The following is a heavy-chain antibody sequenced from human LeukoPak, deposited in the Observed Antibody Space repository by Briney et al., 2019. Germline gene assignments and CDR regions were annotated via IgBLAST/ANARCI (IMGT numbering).Heavy chain of an antibody. CDR1: GFTFSSYS. Sequence: GGSLRLSCAASGFTFSSYSMNWVRQAPGKGLEWVSSISSSSSYIYSADSVKGRFTISRDNAKNSLYLQMNSLRAEDTAVYYCARELVGAALDYWGQGALVTVSS. V-gene: IGHV3-21*01. J-gene: IGHJ4*02. D-gene: IGHD1-26*01. CDR3: ARELVGAALDY. CDR2: ISSSSSYI.